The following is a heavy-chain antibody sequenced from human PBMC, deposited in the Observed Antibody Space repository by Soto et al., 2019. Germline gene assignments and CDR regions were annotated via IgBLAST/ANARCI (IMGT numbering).Heavy chain of an antibody. D-gene: IGHD2-15*01. CDR1: GGSISSSNWC. Sequence: SETLSLTCAVSGGSISSSNWCSCVRQPQGKGLEWIGYIYYSGSTYYNPSLKSRVTISVDTSKNQFSLKLSSVTAADTAVYYCARSVRYCSGGSCYFTRDAFDIWGQGTMVTVSS. CDR3: ARSVRYCSGGSCYFTRDAFDI. CDR2: IYYSGST. J-gene: IGHJ3*02. V-gene: IGHV4-4*02.